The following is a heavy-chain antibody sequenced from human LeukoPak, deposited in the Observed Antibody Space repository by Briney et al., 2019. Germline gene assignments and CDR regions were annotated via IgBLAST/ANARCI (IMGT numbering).Heavy chain of an antibody. V-gene: IGHV3-66*01. CDR1: GFTVSSNY. D-gene: IGHD6-13*01. Sequence: GGSLRLSCADSGFTVSSNYMSWVRQAPGKGLEWVSVIYSGGSTYYADSVKGRFTISRDNSKNTLYLQMNSLRAEDTAVYYCASEGVSWADYWGQGTLVTVSS. J-gene: IGHJ4*02. CDR2: IYSGGST. CDR3: ASEGVSWADY.